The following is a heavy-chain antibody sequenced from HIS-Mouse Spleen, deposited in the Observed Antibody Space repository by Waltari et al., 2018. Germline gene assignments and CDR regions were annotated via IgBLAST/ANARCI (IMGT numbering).Heavy chain of an antibody. J-gene: IGHJ4*02. CDR2: ISYDGSNK. CDR3: AKDRNYFDY. V-gene: IGHV3-30*18. CDR1: GFSFSSYG. Sequence: QVQLVESGGGVVQPGRSLRLYCAASGFSFSSYGILWVRQAPGKGLEWVAVISYDGSNKYYADSVKGRFTISRDNSKNTLYLQMNSLRAEDTAVYYCAKDRNYFDYWGQGTLVTVSS.